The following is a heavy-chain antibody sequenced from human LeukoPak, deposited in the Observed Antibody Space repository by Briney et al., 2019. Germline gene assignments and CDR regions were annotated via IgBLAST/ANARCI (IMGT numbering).Heavy chain of an antibody. D-gene: IGHD2-2*01. J-gene: IGHJ6*03. Sequence: ASVKVSCKASGYTFTSYYMHWVRQAPGQGLEWMGIINPSGGSTSYAQKFQGRVTMTRDTSTSTVYMELSSLRSEDTAVYYCATTPENPGYCSSTSCYVMGYYYYMGVWGKGTTVTVSS. CDR3: ATTPENPGYCSSTSCYVMGYYYYMGV. CDR1: GYTFTSYY. CDR2: INPSGGST. V-gene: IGHV1-46*01.